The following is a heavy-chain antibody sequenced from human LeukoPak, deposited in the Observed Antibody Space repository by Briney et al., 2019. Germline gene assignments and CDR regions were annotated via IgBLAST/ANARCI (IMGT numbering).Heavy chain of an antibody. CDR3: AREIPGRIAADC. CDR1: GFTFSSYW. J-gene: IGHJ4*02. CDR2: IGGRGDGI. Sequence: GGSLRLSCAASGFTFSSYWMSWVRQAPGKGLEWISYIGGRGDGISYADSVKGRFTVSRDNAKNSLFLQMNRLRGEDTAIYFCAREIPGRIAADCWGQGTLVTVSS. D-gene: IGHD2-15*01. V-gene: IGHV3-48*01.